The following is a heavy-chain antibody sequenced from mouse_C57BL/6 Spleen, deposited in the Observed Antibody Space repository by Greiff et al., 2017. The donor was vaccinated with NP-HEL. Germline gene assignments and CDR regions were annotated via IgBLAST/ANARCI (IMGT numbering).Heavy chain of an antibody. CDR3: VPDYDLFAY. CDR1: GFSFNTYA. Sequence: EVQGVESGGGLVQPKGSLKLSCAASGFSFNTYAMNWVRQAPGKGLEWVARIRSKSNNYATYYADSVKDRFTISRDDSESMLYLQMNNLKTEDTAMYYCVPDYDLFAYWGQGTLVTVSA. J-gene: IGHJ3*01. D-gene: IGHD2-4*01. CDR2: IRSKSNNYAT. V-gene: IGHV10-1*01.